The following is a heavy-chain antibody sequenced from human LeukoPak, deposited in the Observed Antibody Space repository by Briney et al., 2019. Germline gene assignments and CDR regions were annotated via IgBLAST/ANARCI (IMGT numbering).Heavy chain of an antibody. Sequence: PGGSLRLSCAASGITFSTYAMHWVRQAPGKGLEWVAVISYDGNNKYYADSVKGRFTIPRDNSENTMYLQMNSLRGEDTAVYYCARGGVDWELLRGPFDYWGQGTLVTVSS. CDR3: ARGGVDWELLRGPFDY. D-gene: IGHD1-26*01. CDR1: GITFSTYA. J-gene: IGHJ4*02. CDR2: ISYDGNNK. V-gene: IGHV3-30-3*01.